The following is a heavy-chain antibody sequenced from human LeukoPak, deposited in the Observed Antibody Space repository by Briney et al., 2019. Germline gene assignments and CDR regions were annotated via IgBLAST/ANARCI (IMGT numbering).Heavy chain of an antibody. CDR2: IYYSGST. D-gene: IGHD6-13*01. Sequence: SETLSLTCTVSGGSISSYYWSWIRQPPGKGLEWIGYIYYSGSTNYNPSLKSRVTISVDTSKNQFSLKLSSVTAADTAVYYCAREAAAGTPYWGQGTLVTVSS. J-gene: IGHJ4*02. CDR1: GGSISSYY. V-gene: IGHV4-59*01. CDR3: AREAAAGTPY.